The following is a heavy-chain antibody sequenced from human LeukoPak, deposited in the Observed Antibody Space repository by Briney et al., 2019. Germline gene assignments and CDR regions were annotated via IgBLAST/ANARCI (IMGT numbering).Heavy chain of an antibody. Sequence: VASVTVSFTASGYTFTIYGISWVRQAPGQGLEWMGWISAYNGNTNYAQKLQGRVTMTTDTSTSTAYMELRSLRSDDTAVYYCARNNYYGSGSYYSYQDYWGQGTLVTVSS. D-gene: IGHD3-10*01. CDR2: ISAYNGNT. V-gene: IGHV1-18*01. CDR3: ARNNYYGSGSYYSYQDY. J-gene: IGHJ4*02. CDR1: GYTFTIYG.